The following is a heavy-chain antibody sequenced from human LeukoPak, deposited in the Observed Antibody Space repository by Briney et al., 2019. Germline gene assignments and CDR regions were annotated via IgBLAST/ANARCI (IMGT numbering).Heavy chain of an antibody. CDR2: INHSGST. J-gene: IGHJ4*02. CDR3: ARGRGSSGWPFDY. V-gene: IGHV4-34*01. D-gene: IGHD6-19*01. CDR1: GGSFSGYY. Sequence: SETLSLTCAVYGGSFSGYYWSWIRQPPGKGLEWIGEINHSGSTNYNPSLKSRVTISVDASKNQFSLKLSSVTAADTAVYYCARGRGSSGWPFDYWGQGTLVTVSS.